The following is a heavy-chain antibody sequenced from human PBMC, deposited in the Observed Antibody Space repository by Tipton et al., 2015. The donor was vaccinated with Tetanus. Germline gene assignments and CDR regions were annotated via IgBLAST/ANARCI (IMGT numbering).Heavy chain of an antibody. J-gene: IGHJ5*02. CDR2: VYYSGST. V-gene: IGHV4-31*03. D-gene: IGHD6-6*01. Sequence: TLSLTCTVSGGSISSGGFFWNWIRQCPGKGLEWIGYVYYSGSTFYNPSLKSRVTISVDTSKNQFSLNLTSVTAADTAVYYCARDQGGGRVVRLNWFDPWGHGTLVTVSS. CDR1: GGSISSGGFF. CDR3: ARDQGGGRVVRLNWFDP.